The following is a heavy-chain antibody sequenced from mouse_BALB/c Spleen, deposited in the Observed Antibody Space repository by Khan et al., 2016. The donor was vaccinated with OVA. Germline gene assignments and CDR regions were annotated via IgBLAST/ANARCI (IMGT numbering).Heavy chain of an antibody. J-gene: IGHJ2*01. V-gene: IGHV1-7*01. CDR1: GHTFTSYW. CDR2: INPTSGYT. CDR3: ARDRIDY. Sequence: QVQLKESGAELAKPGASVKMSCKASGHTFTSYWMHWIKQRPGQGLEWIGYINPTSGYTDYNQKFKDKATLTADKSSSTVYMQLNSLTSDDSAVYYCARDRIDYWGQGTTLTGSS.